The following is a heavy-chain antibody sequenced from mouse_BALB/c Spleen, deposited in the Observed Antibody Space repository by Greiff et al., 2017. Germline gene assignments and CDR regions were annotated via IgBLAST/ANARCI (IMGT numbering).Heavy chain of an antibody. V-gene: IGHV7-3*02. CDR3: ARDEGYFDY. CDR2: IRNKANGYTT. J-gene: IGHJ2*01. Sequence: DVMLVESGGGLVQPGGSLRLSCATSGFTFTDYYMSWVRQPPGKALEWLGSIRNKANGYTTEYSASVQGRFTISRDNSQIILYLQMNTQRAEDSATYYCARDEGYFDYWGQGTTLTVSS. CDR1: GFTFTDYY.